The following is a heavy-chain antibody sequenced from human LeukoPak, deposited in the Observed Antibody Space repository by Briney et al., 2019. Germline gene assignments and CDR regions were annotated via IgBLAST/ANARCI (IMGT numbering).Heavy chain of an antibody. V-gene: IGHV3-21*01. D-gene: IGHD6-13*01. Sequence: PGGSLRLSCAASGFTFSSYWMSWVRQAPGKGLEWVSSISSSSSYIYYADSVKGRFTISRDNAKNSLYLQMNSLRAEDTAVYYCARVGPGIAAAGTEGYAAFDIWGQGTMVTVSS. CDR3: ARVGPGIAAAGTEGYAAFDI. CDR1: GFTFSSYW. J-gene: IGHJ3*02. CDR2: ISSSSSYI.